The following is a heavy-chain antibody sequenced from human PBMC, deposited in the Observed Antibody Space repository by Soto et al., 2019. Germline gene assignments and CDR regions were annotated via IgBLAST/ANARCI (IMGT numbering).Heavy chain of an antibody. CDR2: IWYNGSNK. V-gene: IGHV3-33*01. J-gene: IGHJ4*02. D-gene: IGHD3-22*01. CDR3: ARDYDSSGYPRYYFDY. Sequence: QVQLVESGGGVVQPGRSLRLSCAASGFTFSSYGMHWVRQAPGKGLEGVAVIWYNGSNKYYAASVKGRFTISRDNSKNTLYLQMNSLRAEDTAVYYCARDYDSSGYPRYYFDYWGQGTLVTVSS. CDR1: GFTFSSYG.